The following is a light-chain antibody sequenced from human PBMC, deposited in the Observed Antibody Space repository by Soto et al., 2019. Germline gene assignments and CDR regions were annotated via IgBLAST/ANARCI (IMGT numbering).Light chain of an antibody. CDR3: QQFSSYPLT. V-gene: IGKV3-20*01. J-gene: IGKJ4*01. CDR2: GTS. CDR1: QSVSSSY. Sequence: EIVLTQSPGTLSLSPGERATLSCRASQSVSSSYLAWYQQKPGQAPRFLIYGTSTRATGIPDRFSGSGSGTEFTLTISSLQSEDFAVYYCQQFSSYPLTFGGGTKVDIK.